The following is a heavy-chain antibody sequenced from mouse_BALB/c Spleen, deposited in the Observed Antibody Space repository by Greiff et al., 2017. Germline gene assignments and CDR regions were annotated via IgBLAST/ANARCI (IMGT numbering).Heavy chain of an antibody. D-gene: IGHD1-1*01. V-gene: IGHV5-6-3*01. CDR2: INSNGGST. CDR3: ARGGNYGSSSRYYFDY. Sequence: EVQGVESGGGLVQPGGSLKLSCAASGFTFSSYGMSWVRQTPDKRLELVATINSNGGSTYYPDSVKGRFTISRDNAKNTLYLQMSSLKSEDTAMYYCARGGNYGSSSRYYFDYWGQGTTLTVSS. CDR1: GFTFSSYG. J-gene: IGHJ2*01.